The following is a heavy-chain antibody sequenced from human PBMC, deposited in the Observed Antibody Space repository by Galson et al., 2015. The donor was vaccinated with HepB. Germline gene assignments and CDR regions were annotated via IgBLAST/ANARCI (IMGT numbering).Heavy chain of an antibody. CDR2: INPDSGAT. CDR1: GYTFTGFY. CDR3: ATSVVTTPRGLSYYFFGMGV. Sequence: SVKVSCKASGYTFTGFYTHWVRQAPGQGLEWMGWINPDSGATKYAQKFQGRVNMTRERSISTAFMELGSLRPDDTAVFYCATSVVTTPRGLSYYFFGMGVWGQGTTVTVSS. J-gene: IGHJ6*02. D-gene: IGHD5-12*01. V-gene: IGHV1-2*02.